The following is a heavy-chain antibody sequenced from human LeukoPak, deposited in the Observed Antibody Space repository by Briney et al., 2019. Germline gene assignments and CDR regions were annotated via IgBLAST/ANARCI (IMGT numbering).Heavy chain of an antibody. CDR2: TFYRSKWYN. CDR3: ASFPRPQRYYYYYYMDV. J-gene: IGHJ6*03. V-gene: IGHV6-1*01. CDR1: GDSVSSNSAA. D-gene: IGHD6-25*01. Sequence: SQTLSLTCAISGDSVSSNSAAWNWIRQSPSRGLEWLGRTFYRSKWYNDYAVSVKSRITLNPDTSKNQFSLQLNSVTPEDTAVYYCASFPRPQRYYYYYYMDVWGKGTTVTVSS.